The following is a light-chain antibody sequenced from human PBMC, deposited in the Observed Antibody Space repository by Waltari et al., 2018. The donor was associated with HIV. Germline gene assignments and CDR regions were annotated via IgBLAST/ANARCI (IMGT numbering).Light chain of an antibody. CDR3: QQYGSSPYT. J-gene: IGKJ2*01. Sequence: TRSPGTLSLSPGERATLSCRATQAVNNNYLAWYQQKPGQAPRLLIYGASSRATGIPDRFSGGGSGTDFTLTISRLEPEDFAVYFCQQYGSSPYTFGQGTKLEIK. CDR2: GAS. V-gene: IGKV3-20*01. CDR1: QAVNNNY.